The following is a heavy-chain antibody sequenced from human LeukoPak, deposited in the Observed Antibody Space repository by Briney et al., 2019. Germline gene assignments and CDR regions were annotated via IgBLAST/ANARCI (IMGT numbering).Heavy chain of an antibody. V-gene: IGHV4-30-4*08. CDR2: IYYSGST. CDR3: ARGTGSLGYNWFDP. J-gene: IGHJ5*02. D-gene: IGHD7-27*01. Sequence: PSQTLSLTCTVSGGPISSGDYYWSWIRQPPGKGLEWIGYIYYSGSTYYNPSLKSRVTISVDTSKNQFSLKLSSVTAADTAVYYCARGTGSLGYNWFDPWGQGTLVTVSS. CDR1: GGPISSGDYY.